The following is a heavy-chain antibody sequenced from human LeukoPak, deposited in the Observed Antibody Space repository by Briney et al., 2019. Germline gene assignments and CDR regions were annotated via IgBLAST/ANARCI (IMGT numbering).Heavy chain of an antibody. CDR2: INPNSGGT. CDR3: ARLGIAAEGSIYYYYYYYMDV. Sequence: ASVKVSYKASGYTFTSYGISWVRQAPGQGLEWMGWINPNSGGTNYAQKFQGRVTMTRDTSISTAYMELSRLRSDDTAVYYCARLGIAAEGSIYYYYYYYMDVWGKGTTVTVSS. J-gene: IGHJ6*03. D-gene: IGHD6-13*01. CDR1: GYTFTSYG. V-gene: IGHV1-2*02.